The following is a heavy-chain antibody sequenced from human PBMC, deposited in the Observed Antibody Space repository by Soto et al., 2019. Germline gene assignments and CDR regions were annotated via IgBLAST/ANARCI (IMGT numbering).Heavy chain of an antibody. V-gene: IGHV3-48*01. Sequence: GGSLSLSCAASGFTFSSYSMNWVRQAPGKGLEWVSYFSSSSSTIYYADSVKGRFTISRDNAKNSLYLQMNSLRAEDTAVYYCARVLGCSGGSCYFYYYYYYGMDVWGQGTTVTVSS. CDR3: ARVLGCSGGSCYFYYYYYYGMDV. J-gene: IGHJ6*02. CDR1: GFTFSSYS. D-gene: IGHD2-15*01. CDR2: FSSSSSTI.